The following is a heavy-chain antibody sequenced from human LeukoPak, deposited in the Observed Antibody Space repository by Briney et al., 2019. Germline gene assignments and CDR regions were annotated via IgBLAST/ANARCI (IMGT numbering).Heavy chain of an antibody. CDR2: IKQDGSEK. CDR1: GFTFSSYW. Sequence: GGSLRLSCAASGFTFSSYWMSWVRQAPGKGLEWVANIKQDGSEKYYVDSVKGRFTISRDNAKNSLYLQMNSLRAEDTAFYYCAKSSGDSYFDYWGQGTLVIVSS. V-gene: IGHV3-7*03. CDR3: AKSSGDSYFDY. D-gene: IGHD3-10*01. J-gene: IGHJ4*02.